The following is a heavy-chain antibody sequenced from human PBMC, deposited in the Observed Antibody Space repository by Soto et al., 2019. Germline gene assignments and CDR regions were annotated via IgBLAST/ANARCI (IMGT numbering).Heavy chain of an antibody. D-gene: IGHD3-10*01. CDR3: ARVYHSGSYFADH. CDR1: GLTVSSNY. CDR2: IYSDGRT. V-gene: IGHV3-53*01. J-gene: IGHJ5*02. Sequence: GGSLRLSCVTSGLTVSSNYMSWFRRAPGKWLEWVSIIYSDGRTNDANSVKGRFTISRDDYKNTLYLQMNSLRAEDTAVYYCARVYHSGSYFADHWGQGXQVTVYS.